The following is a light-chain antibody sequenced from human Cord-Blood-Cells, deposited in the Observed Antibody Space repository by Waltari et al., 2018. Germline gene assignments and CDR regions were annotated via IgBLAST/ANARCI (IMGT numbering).Light chain of an antibody. CDR2: AAS. CDR1: QSISSY. V-gene: IGKV1-39*01. CDR3: QQSYSTPIT. Sequence: DIQMTQSPSSLPPSVGDRVTITCRASQSISSYLNWYQQKPGKAPKLLIYAASSWQSGVPSRFSGSGSGTDFTLTISSLQPEDFATYYCQQSYSTPITFGQGTRLEIK. J-gene: IGKJ5*01.